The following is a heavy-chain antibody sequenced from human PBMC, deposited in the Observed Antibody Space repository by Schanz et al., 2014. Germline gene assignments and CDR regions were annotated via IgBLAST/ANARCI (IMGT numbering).Heavy chain of an antibody. CDR1: GFNFANHA. Sequence: QVQVVESGGGVVQPGRSLRLSCAASGFNFANHAIHWVRQGQGNGLQWVAVISSDGSKKLYADSVKARFTISRDNSKNSVSLQMDSLRPEDTAVYFCAKDLHSNSGNYYSYYFDSWGPGALVTVSS. J-gene: IGHJ4*02. D-gene: IGHD3-10*01. V-gene: IGHV3-30*18. CDR2: ISSDGSKK. CDR3: AKDLHSNSGNYYSYYFDS.